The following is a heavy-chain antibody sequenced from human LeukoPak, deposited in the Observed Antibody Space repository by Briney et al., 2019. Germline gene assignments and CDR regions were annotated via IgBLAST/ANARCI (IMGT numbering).Heavy chain of an antibody. CDR1: GFTFSSYS. CDR3: ARHLGAAAGFSN. V-gene: IGHV3-21*01. D-gene: IGHD6-13*01. Sequence: GSLRLSCAASGFTFSSYSMNWVRQAPGKGLEWVSSISSSSSYIYYADSVKGRFTISRDNAKNSLYLQMNSLRAEDTAVYYCARHLGAAAGFSNWGQGTLVTVSS. CDR2: ISSSSSYI. J-gene: IGHJ4*02.